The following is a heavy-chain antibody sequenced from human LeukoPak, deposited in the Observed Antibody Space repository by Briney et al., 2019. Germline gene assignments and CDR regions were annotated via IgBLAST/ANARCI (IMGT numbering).Heavy chain of an antibody. V-gene: IGHV4-59*06. D-gene: IGHD3-10*01. J-gene: IGHJ4*02. Sequence: SETLSLTCTVSGGSISSYYWSWIRQPPGEGLEWIGHIYYSGSTYYNPSLQSRIAISVDTSKNQFSLQLSSVTAADTAVYYCARSPGFFFDYWGQGTLVTVSS. CDR3: ARSPGFFFDY. CDR2: IYYSGST. CDR1: GGSISSYY.